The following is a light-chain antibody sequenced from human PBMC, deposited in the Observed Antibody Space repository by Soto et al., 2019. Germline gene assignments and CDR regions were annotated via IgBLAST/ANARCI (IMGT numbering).Light chain of an antibody. CDR3: QQYNSSPFT. CDR1: QSISSW. Sequence: DIQMTQSPSTLSASVGDRVTITCRASQSISSWLAWYHQKPGKAPKLLIYKASSLESGVPSRFSGSGSGTEFTLTISSLQADDLATYYCQQYNSSPFTFGPGTKVDIK. CDR2: KAS. J-gene: IGKJ3*01. V-gene: IGKV1-5*03.